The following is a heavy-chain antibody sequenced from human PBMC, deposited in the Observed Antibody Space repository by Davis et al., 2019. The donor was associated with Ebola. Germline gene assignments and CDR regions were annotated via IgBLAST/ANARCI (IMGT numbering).Heavy chain of an antibody. CDR2: T. CDR3: ARHGSEGSWWAFDI. J-gene: IGHJ3*02. Sequence: TRYSPSFQGQVTISADKSITTAYLQWSSLKASDTAMYYCARHGSEGSWWAFDIWGQGTMVTVSS. D-gene: IGHD6-13*01. V-gene: IGHV5-51*01.